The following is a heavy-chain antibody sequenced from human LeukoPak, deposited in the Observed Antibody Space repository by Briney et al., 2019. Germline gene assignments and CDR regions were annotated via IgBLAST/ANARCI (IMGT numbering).Heavy chain of an antibody. CDR2: ISGSSSHI. J-gene: IGHJ6*03. Sequence: GGSLRLSCIASGFSFSNYNINWVRQAPGKGLEWVSYISGSSSHIHYGDSVKGRFTISRDNAKNSLYLQMNSLRAEDTAVYYCSRDTRRTQVYYYMDVGGKGTTVTVS. V-gene: IGHV3-21*01. CDR1: GFSFSNYN. D-gene: IGHD2-2*01. CDR3: SRDTRRTQVYYYMDV.